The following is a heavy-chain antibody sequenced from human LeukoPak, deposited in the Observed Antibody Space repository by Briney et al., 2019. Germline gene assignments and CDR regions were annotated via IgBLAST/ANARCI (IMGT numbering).Heavy chain of an antibody. CDR2: IYYSGST. CDR1: GGSISSGGYY. D-gene: IGHD3-10*01. CDR3: AREGSRAYYYGSGAGRWFDP. V-gene: IGHV4-31*03. J-gene: IGHJ5*02. Sequence: SETLSLTCTVSGGSISSGGYYWSWIRQHPGKGLEWIGYIYYSGSTYYNPSLKSRVTISVDTSKNQFSLKLSSVTAADTALYYCAREGSRAYYYGSGAGRWFDPWGQGTLVTVSS.